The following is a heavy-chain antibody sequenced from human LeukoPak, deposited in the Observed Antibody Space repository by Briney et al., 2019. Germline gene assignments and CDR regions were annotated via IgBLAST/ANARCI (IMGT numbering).Heavy chain of an antibody. D-gene: IGHD6-19*01. V-gene: IGHV4-59*01. CDR1: GGSISSYY. CDR3: ARGLTSSGYAFGI. J-gene: IGHJ3*02. CDR2: IYYSGST. Sequence: SATLSLTCSVSGGSISSYYWSWIRQPPGKGLEWIGYIYYSGSTNYNPSLKSRVTISVDTSKNQFSLRLTSVTAADTAVYYCARGLTSSGYAFGIWGQGTMVTVSS.